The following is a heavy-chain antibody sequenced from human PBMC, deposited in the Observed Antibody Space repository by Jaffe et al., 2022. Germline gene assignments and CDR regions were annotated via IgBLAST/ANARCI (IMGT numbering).Heavy chain of an antibody. D-gene: IGHD2-2*02. J-gene: IGHJ4*02. Sequence: EVQLLESGGGLVQPGGSLRLSCAASGFTFSSYVMNWVRQAPGKGLEWVSSVSNCCTYYADSVKGRFTISRDDSKNTLYLQINNLRAEDTAVYYCARKAILQGIPYFDYWGQGTLVTVSS. V-gene: IGHV3-23*01. CDR2: SVSNCCT. CDR1: GFTFSSYV. CDR3: ARKAILQGIPYFDY.